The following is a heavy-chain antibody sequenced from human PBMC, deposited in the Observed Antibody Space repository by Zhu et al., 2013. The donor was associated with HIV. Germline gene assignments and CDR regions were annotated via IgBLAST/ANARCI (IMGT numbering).Heavy chain of an antibody. J-gene: IGHJ4*02. D-gene: IGHD6-19*01. Sequence: QVQLVQSGAEVKKPGASVKVSCRASGYTFTSYYMHWVRQAPGQGLEWMGIINPSGGSTSYAQKFQGRVTMTRDTSTSTVYMELSSLRSEDTAVYYCARDLRIAVADWWGGFWTTWGQGTRGHRL. CDR2: INPSGGST. V-gene: IGHV1-46*01. CDR3: ARDLRIAVADWWGGFWTT. CDR1: GYTFTSYY.